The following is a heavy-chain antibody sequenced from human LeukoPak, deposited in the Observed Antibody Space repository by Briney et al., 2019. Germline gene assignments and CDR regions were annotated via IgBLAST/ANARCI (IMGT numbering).Heavy chain of an antibody. CDR1: GFTFSDYG. J-gene: IGHJ3*01. V-gene: IGHV3-33*01. CDR2: IWYDGGKK. CDR3: VRYCNGGSCYRAAFDV. Sequence: PGGSLRLSCAASGFTFSDYGMYWVRQAPGKGLEWVALIWYDGGKKYYTDSVRGRFTISRDNSKHTLYLQMDSLRAEDTAVYYCVRYCNGGSCYRAAFDVWGPGTMVTVSS. D-gene: IGHD2-15*01.